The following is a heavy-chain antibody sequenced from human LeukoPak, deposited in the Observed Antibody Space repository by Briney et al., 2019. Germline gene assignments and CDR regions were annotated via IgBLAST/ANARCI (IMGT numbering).Heavy chain of an antibody. J-gene: IGHJ6*02. CDR3: ASSDYSNYPPRVDV. Sequence: SETLSLTCVVPGCPISSGGYSWSWIRQPPGKGLEWIGYIYHSGSTYYNPSLKSRVTISVDRSKNQFSLKLSSVTAADTAVYYCASSDYSNYPPRVDVWGQGTTVTVSS. D-gene: IGHD4-11*01. CDR1: GCPISSGGYS. V-gene: IGHV4-30-2*01. CDR2: IYHSGST.